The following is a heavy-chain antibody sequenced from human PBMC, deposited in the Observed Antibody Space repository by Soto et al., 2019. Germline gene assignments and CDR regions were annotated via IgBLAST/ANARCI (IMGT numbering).Heavy chain of an antibody. V-gene: IGHV4-4*02. CDR3: ARGPRSGSYSVDGFDV. Sequence: QVQLQESGPGLVKPSGTLSLTCVVSGASLSTSNWWGWVRQPPGKGLEWIGEIYHTGSASYSPSLKSRLSMSIDKSKNQFSLRLTDVTAADTAKYYCARGPRSGSYSVDGFDVWGQGTVVTVSS. CDR2: IYHTGSA. J-gene: IGHJ3*01. CDR1: GASLSTSNW. D-gene: IGHD1-26*01.